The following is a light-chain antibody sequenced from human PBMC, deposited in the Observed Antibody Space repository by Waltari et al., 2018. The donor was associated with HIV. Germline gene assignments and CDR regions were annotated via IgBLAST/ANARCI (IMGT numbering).Light chain of an antibody. J-gene: IGLJ1*01. Sequence: QSALTQPASVSGSPGPSVTISCPGTSRDVGAYNYVSWYQQHPGKIPKLMIYQVRNRPSGISDRFSGSKSGNTASLIISGLQAEDEADYYCTSQTDRGTFVFGPGTKVTVL. CDR1: SRDVGAYNY. CDR2: QVR. V-gene: IGLV2-14*01. CDR3: TSQTDRGTFV.